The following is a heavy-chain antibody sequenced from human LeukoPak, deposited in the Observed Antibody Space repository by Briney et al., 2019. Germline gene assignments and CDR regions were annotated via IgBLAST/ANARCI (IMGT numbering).Heavy chain of an antibody. Sequence: PSETLSLTCTVSGGSISSYYWSWIRQPPGKGLEWIRYIYTSGSTNYNPSLKSRVTISVDTSKNQFSLKLSSVTAADTAVYYCATAGYCSSTSCYYPFAFDIWGQGTMVTVSS. CDR1: GGSISSYY. V-gene: IGHV4-4*09. D-gene: IGHD2-2*01. CDR3: ATAGYCSSTSCYYPFAFDI. CDR2: IYTSGST. J-gene: IGHJ3*02.